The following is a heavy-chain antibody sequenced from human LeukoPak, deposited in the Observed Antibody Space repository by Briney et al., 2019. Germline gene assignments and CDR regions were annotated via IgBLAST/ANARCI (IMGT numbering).Heavy chain of an antibody. Sequence: SETLSLTCTVSGGPISSSSYYRGWIRQPPGKGLEYFGNIYYSGSTYYNPSLKSRITISVDTSKNQFSLKLSSVTAADTAVYYCASQSYYGGNFDYWGQGTLVTVSS. V-gene: IGHV4-39*01. CDR1: GGPISSSSYY. CDR3: ASQSYYGGNFDY. D-gene: IGHD3-10*01. CDR2: IYYSGST. J-gene: IGHJ4*02.